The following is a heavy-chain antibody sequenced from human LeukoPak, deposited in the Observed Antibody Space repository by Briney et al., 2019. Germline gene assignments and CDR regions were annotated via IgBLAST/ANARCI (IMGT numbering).Heavy chain of an antibody. Sequence: GESLKISCKGSGYSFTSYWIGWVRQMPGKGLEWMGVIYPGDSDTRYSPSFQGQVTISADKSISTAYLQWGSLKASDTAMYYCARRVVDTAMVTDAFDIWGQGTMVTVSS. V-gene: IGHV5-51*01. CDR1: GYSFTSYW. J-gene: IGHJ3*02. CDR2: IYPGDSDT. D-gene: IGHD5-18*01. CDR3: ARRVVDTAMVTDAFDI.